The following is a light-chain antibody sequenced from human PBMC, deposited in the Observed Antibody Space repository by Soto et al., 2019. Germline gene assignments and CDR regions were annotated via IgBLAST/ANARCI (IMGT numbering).Light chain of an antibody. CDR3: QQSYGTPFT. Sequence: DIQMTQSPSSLSASVGDRVTITCRASQSISSYLNWYQQKPGKAPKLLIYAASSLQSRVPSRFSGSTSGTDFTLTISSLQPEDFATYYCQQSYGTPFTFGPGTKVVIK. J-gene: IGKJ3*01. CDR2: AAS. CDR1: QSISSY. V-gene: IGKV1-39*01.